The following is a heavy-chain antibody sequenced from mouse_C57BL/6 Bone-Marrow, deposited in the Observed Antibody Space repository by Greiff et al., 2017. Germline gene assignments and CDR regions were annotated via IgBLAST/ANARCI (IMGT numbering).Heavy chain of an antibody. Sequence: QVQLKQSGPGLVQPSQSLSITCTVSGFSLTSYGVHWVRQSPGKGLEWLGVIWSGGSTDYTAAFISRLSISKDNSKSQVFFKMNSLQADDTAIYYCARNNWDEDWFAYWGQGTLVTVSA. J-gene: IGHJ3*01. CDR1: GFSLTSYG. V-gene: IGHV2-2*01. CDR2: IWSGGST. CDR3: ARNNWDEDWFAY. D-gene: IGHD4-1*02.